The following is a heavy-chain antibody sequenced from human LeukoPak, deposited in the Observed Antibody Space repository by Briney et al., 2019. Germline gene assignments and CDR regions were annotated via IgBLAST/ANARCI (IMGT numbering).Heavy chain of an antibody. CDR1: GGSFSGYY. Sequence: SETLSLTCAVYGGSFSGYYWSWIRQPPGKGLEWIGEIDHSGSTNYNPSLKSRVTMSVDTSKNQFSLKLSSVTAADTAVYYCARDRYYYDSSGYYGGDYYYYYMDVWGKGTTVTISS. J-gene: IGHJ6*03. D-gene: IGHD3-22*01. CDR2: IDHSGST. CDR3: ARDRYYYDSSGYYGGDYYYYYMDV. V-gene: IGHV4-34*01.